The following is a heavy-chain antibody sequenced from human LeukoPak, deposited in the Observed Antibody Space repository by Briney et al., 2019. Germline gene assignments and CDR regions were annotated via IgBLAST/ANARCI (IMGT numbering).Heavy chain of an antibody. CDR1: GGSISSSSYN. D-gene: IGHD2-2*01. CDR2: NYYSGSN. Sequence: SETLSLTCTVSGGSISSSSYNWGWIRQPPGKGREGIVSNYYSGSNYYNRSHKSRVTMSVDTSKNQFSLKLSSVTAADTAVYYCARHSGIPTRRVVVAAATALWGQGTLVTVSS. CDR3: ARHSGIPTRRVVVAAATAL. V-gene: IGHV4-39*01. J-gene: IGHJ4*02.